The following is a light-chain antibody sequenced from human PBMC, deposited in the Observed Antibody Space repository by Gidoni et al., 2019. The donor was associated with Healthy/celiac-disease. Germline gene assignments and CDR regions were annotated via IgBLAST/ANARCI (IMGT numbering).Light chain of an antibody. CDR3: QQYNSYWT. CDR2: KAS. V-gene: IGKV1-5*03. J-gene: IGKJ1*01. CDR1: QSISSW. Sequence: DIQTNPSPSTLSASVADRVNITCRASQSISSWLAWYQQKPRKGPKLLIYKASSFESGVPSRFSGSGSGAEFTLTISSLQPDDFATYYCQQYNSYWTFGQGTKVEIK.